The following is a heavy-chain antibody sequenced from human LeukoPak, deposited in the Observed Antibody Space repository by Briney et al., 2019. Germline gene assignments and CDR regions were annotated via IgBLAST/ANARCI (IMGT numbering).Heavy chain of an antibody. CDR2: IYYSGST. Sequence: SQTLSLTCTVSGGSISSGGYYWSWIRQHPGKGLEWIGYIYYSGSTYYNPSLKSRVTISVDTSKNQFSLKLSSVTAADTAVYYCARYYGSGTYYDYYLDYWGQGTLVTVSS. CDR3: ARYYGSGTYYDYYLDY. J-gene: IGHJ4*02. CDR1: GGSISSGGYY. D-gene: IGHD3-10*01. V-gene: IGHV4-31*03.